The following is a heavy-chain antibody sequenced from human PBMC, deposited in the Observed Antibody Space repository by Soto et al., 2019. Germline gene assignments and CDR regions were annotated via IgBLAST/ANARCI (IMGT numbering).Heavy chain of an antibody. D-gene: IGHD2-15*01. CDR3: SRDVVVGAKALNY. V-gene: IGHV3-7*01. CDR2: IKEDGSEK. Sequence: GGPLRLSCAASGFTFSNYWMTWVRQAPGKGLEWVANIKEDGSEKHYVDSVKGRFTISRDNAKNSLYLQMNSLRVEDTAVYFCSRDVVVGAKALNYWGQGALVTVSS. J-gene: IGHJ4*02. CDR1: GFTFSNYW.